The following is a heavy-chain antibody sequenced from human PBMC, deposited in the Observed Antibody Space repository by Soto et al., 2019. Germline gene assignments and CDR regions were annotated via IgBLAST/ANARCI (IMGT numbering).Heavy chain of an antibody. D-gene: IGHD3-16*01. CDR1: GASISNYY. Sequence: SETLSLTCTVSGASISNYYGSWIRQPPGKGLEWIAFIYSRGSANYNSSLKSRATISVDTYNNQFSLILTSVTAADTAVYYCVGAGHTFGGDIWGRGTKVTVYS. CDR3: VGAGHTFGGDI. CDR2: IYSRGSA. J-gene: IGHJ4*02. V-gene: IGHV4-59*01.